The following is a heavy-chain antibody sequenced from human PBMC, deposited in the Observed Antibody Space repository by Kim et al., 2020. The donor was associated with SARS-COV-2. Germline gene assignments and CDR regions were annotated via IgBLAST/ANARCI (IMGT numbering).Heavy chain of an antibody. J-gene: IGHJ5*02. CDR1: GLIVSGNY. CDR3: ARVYFRNWFDP. CDR2: IYSDGST. Sequence: GGSLRLSCAASGLIVSGNYMSWVRQAPGKGLEWVSVIYSDGSTSYIDSVKGRFTIYRDNSKNKLYLQMNSLIAEDTAVYYCARVYFRNWFDPWGQGTLVSVSA. V-gene: IGHV3-66*01. D-gene: IGHD1-26*01.